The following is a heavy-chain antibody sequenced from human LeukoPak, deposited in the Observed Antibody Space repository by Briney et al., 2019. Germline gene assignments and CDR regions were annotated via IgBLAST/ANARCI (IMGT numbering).Heavy chain of an antibody. Sequence: ASVKVSCKASGYTFTSYAMNWVRQAPGQGLEWMGWINTNTGNPTYAQGFTGRFVFSLDTSVSTAYLQISSLKAEDTAVYYCARSRQLLWFGEYLENWFDPWGQGTLVTVSS. CDR1: GYTFTSYA. D-gene: IGHD3-10*01. CDR2: INTNTGNP. V-gene: IGHV7-4-1*02. CDR3: ARSRQLLWFGEYLENWFDP. J-gene: IGHJ5*02.